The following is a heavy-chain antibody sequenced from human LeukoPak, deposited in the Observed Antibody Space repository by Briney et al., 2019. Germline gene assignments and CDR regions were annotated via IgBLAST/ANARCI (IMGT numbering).Heavy chain of an antibody. D-gene: IGHD1-26*01. CDR2: IIPIFGTA. CDR3: ARGVRRRELLPVFDY. V-gene: IGHV1-69*13. J-gene: IGHJ4*02. Sequence: SVKVSCKASGYTFTSYGISWVQQAPGQGLEWMGGIIPIFGTANYAQKFQGRVTITADESTSTAYMELSSLRSEDTAVYYCARGVRRRELLPVFDYWGQGTLVTVSS. CDR1: GYTFTSYG.